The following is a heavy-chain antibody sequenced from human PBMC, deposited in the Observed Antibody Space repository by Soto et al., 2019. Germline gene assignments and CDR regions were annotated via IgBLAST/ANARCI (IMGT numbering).Heavy chain of an antibody. V-gene: IGHV1-69*01. CDR3: ARGPAGWGIAAAGTAWYFDL. Sequence: QVQLVQSGAEVKKPGSSVKVSCKASGGTFSSYAISWVRQAPGQGLEWMGGIIPIFGTANYAQKFQGRVTITADESTRAAYMELSSLRSEDTAVYYCARGPAGWGIAAAGTAWYFDLWGRGTLVTVSS. D-gene: IGHD6-13*01. CDR1: GGTFSSYA. J-gene: IGHJ2*01. CDR2: IIPIFGTA.